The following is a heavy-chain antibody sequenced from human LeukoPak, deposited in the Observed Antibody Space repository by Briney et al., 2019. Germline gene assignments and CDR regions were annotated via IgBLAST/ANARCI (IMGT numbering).Heavy chain of an antibody. J-gene: IGHJ4*02. V-gene: IGHV3-23*01. CDR1: RFTFINFA. CDR3: AKDVPYSGDWAGKYFAL. CDR2: ITGNGHNT. Sequence: GGSLRLSCAASRFTFINFAMSWVRQAPGKGLEWVSTITGNGHNTYYADSVTGRFTISRDNSQNTLYLQMNSLRGEDTAVYYCAKDVPYSGDWAGKYFALWGRGTLVAVSS. D-gene: IGHD2-21*02.